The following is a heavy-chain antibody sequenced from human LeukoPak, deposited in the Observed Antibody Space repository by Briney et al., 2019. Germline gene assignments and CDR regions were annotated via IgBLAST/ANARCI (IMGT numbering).Heavy chain of an antibody. CDR3: TRDVRDEYTSGWYPIGY. Sequence: GGSLRLSCAASGFTFSSYGMHWVRQAPGKGLEWVAFIRHTGSNKYYADSVKGRFTISRDNSKNTLNLQMNGLRAEDTAVYYCTRDVRDEYTSGWYPIGYWGQGTLVTVSS. J-gene: IGHJ4*02. D-gene: IGHD6-19*01. CDR1: GFTFSSYG. V-gene: IGHV3-30*02. CDR2: IRHTGSNK.